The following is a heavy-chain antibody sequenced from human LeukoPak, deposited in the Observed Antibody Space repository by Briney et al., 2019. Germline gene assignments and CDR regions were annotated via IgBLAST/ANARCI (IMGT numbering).Heavy chain of an antibody. Sequence: SETLSLTCAVSGGSISSGGYCWSWIRQPPGKGLGWIGYIYHSGSTYYNPSLKSRVTISVDTSKNQFSLKLSSVTAADTAVYYCARGAAGYDYWGQGTLVTVSS. CDR1: GGSISSGGYC. CDR2: IYHSGST. D-gene: IGHD6-13*01. V-gene: IGHV4-30-2*02. CDR3: ARGAAGYDY. J-gene: IGHJ4*02.